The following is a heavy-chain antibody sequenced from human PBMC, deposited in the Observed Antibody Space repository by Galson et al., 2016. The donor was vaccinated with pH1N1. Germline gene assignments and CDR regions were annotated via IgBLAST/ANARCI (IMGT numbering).Heavy chain of an antibody. D-gene: IGHD3-22*01. J-gene: IGHJ4*02. V-gene: IGHV1-69*01. CDR3: ARGKYYYDSGPLDY. CDR2: IIGMFGTT. Sequence: SVKVSCKASKGTFSSYAMTWVRQAPGQGLEWMGGIIGMFGTTNYAQKFQGRLTINADEFTSTAYMELTSLRSDDTAVYYCARGKYYYDSGPLDYWGQGTLVTVSS. CDR1: KGTFSSYA.